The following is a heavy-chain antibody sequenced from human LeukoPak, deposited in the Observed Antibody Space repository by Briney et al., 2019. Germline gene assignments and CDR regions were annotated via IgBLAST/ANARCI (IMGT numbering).Heavy chain of an antibody. CDR2: IIPILGIA. CDR1: GGTFSSYA. J-gene: IGHJ5*02. Sequence: VASVKVSCKASGGTFSSYAISWVRQAPGRGLEWMGRIIPILGIANYAQKFQGRVTITADKSTSTAYMELSSLRSEDTAVYYCASDGRFLEWLDNWFDPWGQGTLVTVSS. V-gene: IGHV1-69*04. D-gene: IGHD3-3*01. CDR3: ASDGRFLEWLDNWFDP.